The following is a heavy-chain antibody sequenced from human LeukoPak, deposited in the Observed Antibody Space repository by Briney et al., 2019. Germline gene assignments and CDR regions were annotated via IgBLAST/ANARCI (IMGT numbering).Heavy chain of an antibody. J-gene: IGHJ4*02. D-gene: IGHD6-13*01. Sequence: DPSETLSLTCTVSGGSISSGDYYWSWIRQPPGKGLEWIGYIYHSGSTYYNPSLKSRVTISVDRSKNQFSLKLSSVTAADTAVYYCARRARGLRAAGVLFDSWGQGTLVTVSS. CDR1: GGSISSGDYY. V-gene: IGHV4-30-4*08. CDR3: ARRARGLRAAGVLFDS. CDR2: IYHSGST.